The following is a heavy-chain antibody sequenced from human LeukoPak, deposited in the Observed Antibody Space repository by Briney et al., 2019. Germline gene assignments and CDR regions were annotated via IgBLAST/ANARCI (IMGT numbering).Heavy chain of an antibody. V-gene: IGHV3-7*01. CDR3: AREVLEAPYYYYYGMDV. J-gene: IGHJ6*02. CDR2: IKQDGSEK. Sequence: GGSLRLSCAASGFTFSSYWMSWVRQAPGKGLEWVANIKQDGSEKYYVDSVKGRFTISRDNAKNSLYLQMNSLRAEDTAVYYCAREVLEAPYYYYYGMDVWGQGTTVTVSS. CDR1: GFTFSSYW. D-gene: IGHD1-1*01.